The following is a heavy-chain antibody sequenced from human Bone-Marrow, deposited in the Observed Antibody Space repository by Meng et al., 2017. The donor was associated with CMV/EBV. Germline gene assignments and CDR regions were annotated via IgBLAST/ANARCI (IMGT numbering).Heavy chain of an antibody. V-gene: IGHV4-34*01. Sequence: GSLRLSCAVDGGSFSAYYWRWIRPPPGKGLEWIGEINHSGSTNYNPYLKSRVTISVDTSKNQFSLKLISVTAADTAVYYCARGMGFGDLDYWGQGTLVTVSS. CDR1: GGSFSAYY. CDR3: ARGMGFGDLDY. J-gene: IGHJ4*02. D-gene: IGHD3-10*01. CDR2: INHSGST.